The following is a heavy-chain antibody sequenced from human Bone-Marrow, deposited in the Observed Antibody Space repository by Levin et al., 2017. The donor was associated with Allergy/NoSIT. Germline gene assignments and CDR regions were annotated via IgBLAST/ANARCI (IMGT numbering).Heavy chain of an antibody. CDR1: GYTFTDLS. D-gene: IGHD3-9*01. CDR2: FDPEDDDT. Sequence: GESLKISCQVSGYTFTDLSIHWVRQTPGKGLEWMGGFDPEDDDTIYAQSFQGRVTMTEDTSTDTSYLGLSSLTSEDTAVYYCATWRPRYYDSDDRKGFDIWGQGTLVTVSS. V-gene: IGHV1-24*01. J-gene: IGHJ3*02. CDR3: ATWRPRYYDSDDRKGFDI.